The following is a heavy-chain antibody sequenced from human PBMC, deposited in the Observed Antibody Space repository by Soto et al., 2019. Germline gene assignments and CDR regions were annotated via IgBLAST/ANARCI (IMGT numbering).Heavy chain of an antibody. CDR1: GGSISSSTYY. J-gene: IGHJ6*02. D-gene: IGHD3-16*02. CDR2: IHYSGNT. V-gene: IGHV4-39*01. Sequence: SEILSLTCTVSGGSISSSTYYWGWIRQPPGKGLEWIGTIHYSGNTIYNPSLKSRVTIYIDTSRKQFSLKLNSVTAADTAVYYCARQGLRYYYYGMDVWGQGTTVTVSS. CDR3: ARQGLRYYYYGMDV.